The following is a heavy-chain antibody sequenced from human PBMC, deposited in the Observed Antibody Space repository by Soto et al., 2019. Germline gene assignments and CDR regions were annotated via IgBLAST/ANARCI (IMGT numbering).Heavy chain of an antibody. CDR2: IKSKTDGGTT. J-gene: IGHJ2*01. CDR1: GFTFSNAW. CDR3: TTEGGQLVPLGYFDL. D-gene: IGHD6-6*01. Sequence: GASLGLSCAASGFTFSNAWMNWVRQAPGKRLEWVGRIKSKTDGGTTDYAAPVKGRFTISRDDSKNTLYLQMNSLKTEDTAVYYCTTEGGQLVPLGYFDLWGRGTLVTVSS. V-gene: IGHV3-15*07.